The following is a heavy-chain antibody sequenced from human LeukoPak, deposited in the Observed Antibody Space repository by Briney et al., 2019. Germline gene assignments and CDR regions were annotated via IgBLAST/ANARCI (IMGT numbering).Heavy chain of an antibody. CDR2: TKQDGSEK. J-gene: IGHJ6*02. D-gene: IGHD1-14*01. V-gene: IGHV3-7*03. CDR1: GFTFSSYY. Sequence: GGSLRLSCAASGFTFSSYYMSWVRQAPGKGLEWVANTKQDGSEKFYVDSVKGRFTISRDNTKNSLYLQMNSLRAEDTAVYYCAKPIGFLRYYYYGMDVWGQGTTVTVSS. CDR3: AKPIGFLRYYYYGMDV.